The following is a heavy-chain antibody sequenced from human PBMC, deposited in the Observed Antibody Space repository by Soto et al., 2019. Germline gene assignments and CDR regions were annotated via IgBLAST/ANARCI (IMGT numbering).Heavy chain of an antibody. D-gene: IGHD3-3*01. CDR2: IVTLFERT. Sequence: QVHLVQSGTQVKKPGSSVRVSCRASGGSVSDYAINWVRQAPGQGLEWVGGIVTLFERTAYAQSLQGRVTIITDKFKTIFYMEVNRLTYAKTAVYYGAVAVIDKSGDFSTHNDGMDLWGPRTTDTVS. CDR3: AVAVIDKSGDFSTHNDGMDL. CDR1: GGSVSDYA. J-gene: IGHJ6*02. V-gene: IGHV1-69*06.